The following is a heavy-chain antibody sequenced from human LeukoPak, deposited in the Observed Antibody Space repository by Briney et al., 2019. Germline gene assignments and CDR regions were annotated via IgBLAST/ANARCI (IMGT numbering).Heavy chain of an antibody. V-gene: IGHV4-30-2*01. J-gene: IGHJ4*02. CDR3: ASSRADIVVVPAAAFDY. CDR2: IYHSGST. CDR1: GGSISSGGYS. Sequence: SETLSLTCAVSGGSISSGGYSWSWIRQPPGKGLEWIGYIYHSGSTYYNPSLKSRVTISVDTSKNQLSLKLSSVTAADTAVYYCASSRADIVVVPAAAFDYWGQGTLVTVSS. D-gene: IGHD2-2*01.